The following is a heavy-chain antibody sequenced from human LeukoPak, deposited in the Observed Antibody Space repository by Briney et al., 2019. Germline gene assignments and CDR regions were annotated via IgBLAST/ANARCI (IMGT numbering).Heavy chain of an antibody. J-gene: IGHJ4*02. Sequence: GGSLRLSCTGSGFIFSNYGMNWVRRAPGKGRRWVSSISTSSTYIYYADSVKGRFTISRDNAKNSLYLQMNSLRAEDTAVYYCARDCAFSDYLSDYWGQGTLVTVSS. D-gene: IGHD5-12*01. CDR3: ARDCAFSDYLSDY. CDR1: GFIFSNYG. V-gene: IGHV3-21*01. CDR2: ISTSSTYI.